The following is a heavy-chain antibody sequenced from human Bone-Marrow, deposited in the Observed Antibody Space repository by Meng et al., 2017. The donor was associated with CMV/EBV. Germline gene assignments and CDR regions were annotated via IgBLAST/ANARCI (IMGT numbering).Heavy chain of an antibody. Sequence: ASVKVFCKASGYTFINYDINWVRQATGQGLEWMGWMNPTSGNTGYAQKFQGRVIMTRNTSISTAYMELSSLRSEDTAVYYFARGGEGPPRAYNWFDPWGQGTLVTVSS. J-gene: IGHJ5*02. CDR3: ARGGEGPPRAYNWFDP. CDR2: MNPTSGNT. D-gene: IGHD7-27*01. CDR1: GYTFINYD. V-gene: IGHV1-8*01.